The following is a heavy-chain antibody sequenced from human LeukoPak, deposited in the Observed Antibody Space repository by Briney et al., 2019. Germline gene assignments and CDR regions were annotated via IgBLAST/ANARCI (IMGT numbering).Heavy chain of an antibody. D-gene: IGHD5-24*01. CDR1: GFTFSSYS. J-gene: IGHJ5*02. CDR2: ISGYSSTL. Sequence: GGPLRLSCAASGFTFSSYSMNWVRQAPGKGLEWVSYISGYSSTLYYADSVKGRFTISRDNSKNTLYLQMNSLRAEDTAVYYCAKVLRDGYNYGGFWFDPWGQGTLVTVSS. V-gene: IGHV3-48*01. CDR3: AKVLRDGYNYGGFWFDP.